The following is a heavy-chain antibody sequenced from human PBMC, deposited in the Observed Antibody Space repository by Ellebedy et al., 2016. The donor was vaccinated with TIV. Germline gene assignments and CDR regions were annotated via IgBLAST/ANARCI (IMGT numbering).Heavy chain of an antibody. CDR1: GFTFSSHW. CDR3: ARTYYYDSSGYYLAY. Sequence: PGGSLRLSCAASGFTFSSHWMSWVRQAPGKGLEWVANIKQDGSEKYYVDSVKGRFTISRDNAKNSRYMQMNSLRAEDTAVYYCARTYYYDSSGYYLAYWGQGTLITVSS. D-gene: IGHD3-22*01. CDR2: IKQDGSEK. V-gene: IGHV3-7*03. J-gene: IGHJ4*02.